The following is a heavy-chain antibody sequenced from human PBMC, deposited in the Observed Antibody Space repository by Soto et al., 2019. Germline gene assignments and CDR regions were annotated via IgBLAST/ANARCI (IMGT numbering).Heavy chain of an antibody. CDR1: GFTFSSYG. V-gene: IGHV3-33*01. D-gene: IGHD5-18*01. CDR2: IWYDGSNK. CDR3: ARDGARYRYGVFDY. J-gene: IGHJ4*02. Sequence: SLRLSCAASGFTFSSYGMHWVRRAPGKGLEWVAVIWYDGSNKYYADSVKGRFTISRDNSKNTLYLQMNSLRAEDTAVYYCARDGARYRYGVFDYWGQGTLVTVSS.